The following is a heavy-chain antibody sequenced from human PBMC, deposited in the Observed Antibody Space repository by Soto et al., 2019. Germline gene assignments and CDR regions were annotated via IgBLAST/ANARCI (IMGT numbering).Heavy chain of an antibody. Sequence: QVQLQESGPGQVKLSGTLYLTCAVSGGSISSSNWWSWVRQPPGKGLEWIGEIYHSGSTNYNPSLKSRVTISVDKSKNQFSLKLSSVTAADTAVYYCASMPTGYSSGWYLVYWGQGTLVTVSS. CDR3: ASMPTGYSSGWYLVY. CDR1: GGSISSSNW. V-gene: IGHV4-4*02. CDR2: IYHSGST. J-gene: IGHJ4*02. D-gene: IGHD6-19*01.